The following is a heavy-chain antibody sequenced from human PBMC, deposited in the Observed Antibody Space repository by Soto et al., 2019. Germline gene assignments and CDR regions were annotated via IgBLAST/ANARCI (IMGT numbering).Heavy chain of an antibody. CDR2: IIPIFGTA. CDR1: GGTFSNYA. CDR3: AVGSVDIVPTGMKPFDP. V-gene: IGHV1-69*12. Sequence: QVQLVQSGAEVKKPGSSVKVSCKASGGTFSNYAISWVRQAPGQGLEWMGGIIPIFGTANYAQKFQGRVTLTAXXSXSXXDMELSSLRSEDTAIYYCAVGSVDIVPTGMKPFDPWGQGTLVTVSS. J-gene: IGHJ5*02. D-gene: IGHD5-12*01.